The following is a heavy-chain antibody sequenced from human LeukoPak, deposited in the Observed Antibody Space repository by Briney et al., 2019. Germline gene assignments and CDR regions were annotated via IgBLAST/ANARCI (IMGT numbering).Heavy chain of an antibody. J-gene: IGHJ4*02. V-gene: IGHV4-59*01. CDR2: IYYSGST. D-gene: IGHD6-13*01. CDR1: GGSISSYY. Sequence: SETLSLTCTVSGGSISSYYWSWIRQPPGEGLEWVGYIYYSGSTNYNPSLKSRVTISVDTSKSQFSLKLSSVTAADTAVYYCARTIAAAGTDFDYWGQGTLVTVSS. CDR3: ARTIAAAGTDFDY.